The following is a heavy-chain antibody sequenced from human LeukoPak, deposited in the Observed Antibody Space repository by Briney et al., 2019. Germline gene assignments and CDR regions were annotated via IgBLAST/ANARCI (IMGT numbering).Heavy chain of an antibody. CDR2: ISGSGGST. D-gene: IGHD3-22*01. J-gene: IGHJ4*02. CDR3: AKGVYDSSVNYFDY. CDR1: GFTFNNYA. V-gene: IGHV3-23*01. Sequence: GGSLRLSCATSGFTFNNYAMSWVRQAPGKGLEWVSAISGSGGSTYYADSVQGRFTISRDNSRTTLFLQMNSLRAEDTAVYYCAKGVYDSSVNYFDYWGRGSLVTVSS.